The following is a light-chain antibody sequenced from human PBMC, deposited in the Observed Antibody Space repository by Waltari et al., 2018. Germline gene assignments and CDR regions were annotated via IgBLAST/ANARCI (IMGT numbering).Light chain of an antibody. CDR2: KAS. CDR1: QSISSW. Sequence: DIQMTQSPSTLSASVGHRPPITCRASQSISSWLAWYQQKPGKAPNPLIYKASSLESGVPSRFSGSRSGTEFTLTISSLQPDDFATYYCQQYNSYSGTFGQGTKLEIK. CDR3: QQYNSYSGT. V-gene: IGKV1-5*03. J-gene: IGKJ2*01.